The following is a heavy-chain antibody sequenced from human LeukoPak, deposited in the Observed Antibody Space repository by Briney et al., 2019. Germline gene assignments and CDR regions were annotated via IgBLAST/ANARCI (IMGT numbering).Heavy chain of an antibody. V-gene: IGHV3-23*01. J-gene: IGHJ4*02. CDR3: AKNHRFIAAAAHY. CDR2: ISDSGGNT. CDR1: GFTFNTYA. D-gene: IGHD6-13*01. Sequence: GGSLRLSCAASGFTFNTYAMSWVRQAPWERLQWVSGISDSGGNTYYADSVRGRFTISRDNSKNTLYLQMNSLRAEDTAVYYCAKNHRFIAAAAHYWGQGTLVTVSS.